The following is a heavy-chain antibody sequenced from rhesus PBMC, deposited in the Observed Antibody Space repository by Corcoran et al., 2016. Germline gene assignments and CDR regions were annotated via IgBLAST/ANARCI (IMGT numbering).Heavy chain of an antibody. J-gene: IGHJ5-1*01. Sequence: QVQLQESGPGVVKHAGPMSPTWAEAGGPNSGNYLWSWISGPPGRGLEWIGYSVGGSGRTIYNPSRKGPVISTRYTHHEQYSLERSSGTAADGAVDAGARVHFYSRRDSADWGPGVLVPVS. CDR1: GGPNSGNY. CDR2: SVGGSGRT. V-gene: IGHV4-165*01. CDR3: ARVHFYSRRDSAD. D-gene: IGHD5-12*01.